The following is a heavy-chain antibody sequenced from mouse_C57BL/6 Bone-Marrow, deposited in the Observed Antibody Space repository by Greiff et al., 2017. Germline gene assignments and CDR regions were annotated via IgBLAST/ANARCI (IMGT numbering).Heavy chain of an antibody. V-gene: IGHV2-9-1*01. J-gene: IGHJ1*03. CDR1: GFSLTSYA. CDR3: ARALYGSSYTWYFDV. D-gene: IGHD1-1*01. CDR2: IWTGGGT. Sequence: VKLMESGPGLVAPSQSLSITCTVSGFSLTSYAISWVRQPPGKGLEWLGVIWTGGGTNYNSALKSRLSISKDNSKSQVFLKMNSLQTDDTARYYCARALYGSSYTWYFDVWGTGTTVTVSS.